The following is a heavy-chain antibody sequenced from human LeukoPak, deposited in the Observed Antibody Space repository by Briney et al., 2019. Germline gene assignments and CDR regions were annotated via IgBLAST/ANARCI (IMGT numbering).Heavy chain of an antibody. D-gene: IGHD5-24*01. V-gene: IGHV1-8*01. CDR3: ARAVQMATIKEFNY. CDR2: MNPNSGNT. J-gene: IGHJ4*02. CDR1: GYTFTSYD. Sequence: ASVKVSCKASGYTFTSYDINWVRQATGQGLEWMGWMNPNSGNTGYAQKFQGRVTITADESTSTAYMELSSLRSEDTAVYYCARAVQMATIKEFNYWGQGTLVTVSS.